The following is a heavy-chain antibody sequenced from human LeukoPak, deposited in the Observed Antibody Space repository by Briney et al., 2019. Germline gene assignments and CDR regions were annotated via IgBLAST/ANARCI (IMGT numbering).Heavy chain of an antibody. J-gene: IGHJ6*02. CDR2: IYYSGST. D-gene: IGHD2-15*01. V-gene: IGHV4-59*08. CDR1: GGSISSYY. CDR3: ARTPIPYCGGGSCYSVGYYYYGMDV. Sequence: SETLSLTCTVSGGSISSYYWSWIRQPPGKGLEWIGYIYYSGSTNYNPSLKSRVTISVDTSKNQFSLKLSSVTAADTAVYYCARTPIPYCGGGSCYSVGYYYYGMDVWGQGTTVTVSS.